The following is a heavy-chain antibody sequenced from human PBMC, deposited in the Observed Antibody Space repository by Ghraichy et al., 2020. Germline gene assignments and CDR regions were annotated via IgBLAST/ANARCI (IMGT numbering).Heavy chain of an antibody. J-gene: IGHJ6*02. CDR1: GGSFSGYY. Sequence: SETLSLTCAVYGGSFSGYYWSWIRQPPGKGLEWIGEINHSGSTNYNPSLKSRVTISVDTSKNQFSLKLSSVTAADTAVYYCARGSSTGSGGMDVWGQGTTVTVSS. CDR3: ARGSSTGSGGMDV. V-gene: IGHV4-34*01. D-gene: IGHD2-2*01. CDR2: INHSGST.